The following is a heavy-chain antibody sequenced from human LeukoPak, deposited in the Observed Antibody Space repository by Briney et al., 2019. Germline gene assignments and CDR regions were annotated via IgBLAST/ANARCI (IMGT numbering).Heavy chain of an antibody. CDR3: ARDGPYSSSSPSYYYGMDV. CDR2: ISYDGSNK. V-gene: IGHV3-30-3*01. Sequence: PGGSLRLSCAASGFFFGSYSMHWVRQAPGKGLEWVAVISYDGSNKYYADSVKGRFTISRDNSKNTLCLQMNSLRAEDTAVYYCARDGPYSSSSPSYYYGMDVWGQGTTVTVSS. CDR1: GFFFGSYS. D-gene: IGHD6-6*01. J-gene: IGHJ6*02.